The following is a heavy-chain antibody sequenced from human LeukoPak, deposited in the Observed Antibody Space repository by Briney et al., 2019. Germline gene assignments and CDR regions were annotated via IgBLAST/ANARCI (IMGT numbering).Heavy chain of an antibody. D-gene: IGHD6-19*01. CDR2: ISSSSSTI. CDR3: AKDPTKTSIAVAGIDDASDI. J-gene: IGHJ3*02. CDR1: GFTFSSYS. V-gene: IGHV3-48*01. Sequence: GRCLRLSCAASGFTFSSYSMNWVRRAPGKGLGWVSYISSSSSTIYYADSVKGRFTISRDNAKNSLYRQRNSLRAEDTAVYYCAKDPTKTSIAVAGIDDASDIWGQGTMVTVSS.